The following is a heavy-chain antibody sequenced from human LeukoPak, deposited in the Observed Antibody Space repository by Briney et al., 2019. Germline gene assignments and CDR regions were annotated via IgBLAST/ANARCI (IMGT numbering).Heavy chain of an antibody. CDR3: AREYSSSSGIYFDY. CDR1: GGTFSSYA. J-gene: IGHJ4*02. CDR2: IIPIFGTA. V-gene: IGHV1-69*06. D-gene: IGHD6-6*01. Sequence: SVKVSCKASGGTFSSYAISWVRQAPGQGLEWMGGIIPIFGTANYAQKFQGRVTITADKSTSTAYMELSSLRSEDTAVYYCAREYSSSSGIYFDYWGQGTLVTVSS.